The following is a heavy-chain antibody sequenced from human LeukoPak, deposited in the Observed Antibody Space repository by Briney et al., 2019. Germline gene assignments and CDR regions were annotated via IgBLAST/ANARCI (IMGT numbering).Heavy chain of an antibody. Sequence: SETLSLTCTVSGGSISSGDYYWSWIRQPPGKGLERIGYIYYSGSTYYNPSLKSRVTISVDTSKNQFSLKLSSVTAADTAVYYCARHNYCSSTSCYSPWGQGTLVTVSS. CDR2: IYYSGST. CDR1: GGSISSGDYY. V-gene: IGHV4-30-4*08. CDR3: ARHNYCSSTSCYSP. D-gene: IGHD2-2*01. J-gene: IGHJ5*02.